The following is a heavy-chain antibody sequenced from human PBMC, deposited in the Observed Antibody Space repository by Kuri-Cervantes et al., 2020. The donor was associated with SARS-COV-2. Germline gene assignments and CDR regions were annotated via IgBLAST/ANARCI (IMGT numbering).Heavy chain of an antibody. Sequence: KVSCKGSGYSFTSYWIGWVRQMPGKGLEWMGIIYPGDSDTRYSPSFQGQVIISADKSISTAFLQWSSLKASDTAMYYCARRAYGEQVDYYYMDVWGKGTMVTVSS. CDR2: IYPGDSDT. CDR1: GYSFTSYW. J-gene: IGHJ6*03. V-gene: IGHV5-51*01. CDR3: ARRAYGEQVDYYYMDV. D-gene: IGHD4-17*01.